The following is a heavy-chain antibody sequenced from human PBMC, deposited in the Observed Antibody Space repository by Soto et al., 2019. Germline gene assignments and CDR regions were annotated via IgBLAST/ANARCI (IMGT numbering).Heavy chain of an antibody. Sequence: ASVKVSCKASGYTFTSYGISWVRQAPGQRLEWMGWINAGNGNTKYSQKFQGRVTITRDESTSTAYMELSSLRSEDTAVYYCARSPTYYYDSSGHRGGYYFDYWGQGTLVTVSS. V-gene: IGHV1-18*01. J-gene: IGHJ4*02. CDR2: INAGNGNT. CDR3: ARSPTYYYDSSGHRGGYYFDY. D-gene: IGHD3-22*01. CDR1: GYTFTSYG.